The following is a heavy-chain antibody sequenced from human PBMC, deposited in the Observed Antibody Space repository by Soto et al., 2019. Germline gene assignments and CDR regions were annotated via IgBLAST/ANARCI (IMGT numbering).Heavy chain of an antibody. CDR3: ARDIISRTTEMYYVMGV. CDR1: GYTFTSYG. CDR2: ISAYNGNT. J-gene: IGHJ6*02. Sequence: QVQLVQSGAEVKKPGASVKVSCKASGYTFTSYGISWVRQAPGQGLEWMGWISAYNGNTNYAQKLQGRVTMTTDTSTRTAYIEMRCLRSDDTAVYYWARDIISRTTEMYYVMGVWGQGTTLIVSS. D-gene: IGHD4-17*01. V-gene: IGHV1-18*01.